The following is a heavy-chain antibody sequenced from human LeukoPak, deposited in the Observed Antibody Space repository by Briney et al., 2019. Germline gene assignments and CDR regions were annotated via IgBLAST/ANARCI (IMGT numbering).Heavy chain of an antibody. CDR1: GGSFSSYY. V-gene: IGHV4-39*07. Sequence: SSETLSLTCAVYGGSFSSYYWGWIRQPPGKGLEWIGIIYYSGSTYYNPSLKSRVTVSVDKSKNQVFLKLSSVTAADTAVYYCARRGVLEWLLLGDYWGQGTLVSVSS. D-gene: IGHD3-3*01. J-gene: IGHJ4*02. CDR2: IYYSGST. CDR3: ARRGVLEWLLLGDY.